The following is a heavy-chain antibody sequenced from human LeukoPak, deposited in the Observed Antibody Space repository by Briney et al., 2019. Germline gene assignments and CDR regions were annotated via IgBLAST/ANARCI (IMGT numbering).Heavy chain of an antibody. CDR1: GFTFDDYA. CDR3: AKSLQSYPAPNFDY. CDR2: ISWNSGSI. Sequence: GGSLRLSCAASGFTFDDYAMHWVRQAPGKGLEWVSGISWNSGSIGYADSVKGRFTISRDNAKNSLYLQMNSLRAEDTALYYCAKSLQSYPAPNFDYWGQGTLVTVSS. J-gene: IGHJ4*02. D-gene: IGHD2-2*01. V-gene: IGHV3-9*01.